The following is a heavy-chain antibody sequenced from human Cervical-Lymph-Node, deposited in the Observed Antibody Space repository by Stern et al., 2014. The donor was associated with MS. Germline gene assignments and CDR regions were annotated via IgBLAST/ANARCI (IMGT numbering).Heavy chain of an antibody. CDR2: IHYSGST. V-gene: IGHV4-31*03. J-gene: IGHJ5*02. Sequence: VQLVESGPGLVKPSQTLSLTCTVSGGSISSGGYYWSWIRQHPGKGLEWIGYIHYSGSTYYNPSLKSRVTISGETSKNQFSLKLTSVTAADTAVYYCARELSSSWYNWFDPWGQGTLVTVPS. CDR3: ARELSSSWYNWFDP. D-gene: IGHD6-13*01. CDR1: GGSISSGGYY.